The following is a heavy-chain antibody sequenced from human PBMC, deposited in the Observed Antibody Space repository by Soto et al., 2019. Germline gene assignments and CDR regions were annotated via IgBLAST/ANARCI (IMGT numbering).Heavy chain of an antibody. CDR3: AGLLDSWGEPHYFDS. CDR2: IYPGDSET. Sequence: GGSLKISCQSSGYPLRSNWFGWVRQRPGKGLEWMGIIYPGDSETSYNPSLQGLVTIAADMSFNTVYLQWSSLQASDAAMYYCAGLLDSWGEPHYFDSWGQGTKVTVSS. J-gene: IGHJ4*02. V-gene: IGHV5-51*01. D-gene: IGHD3-16*01. CDR1: GYPLRSNW.